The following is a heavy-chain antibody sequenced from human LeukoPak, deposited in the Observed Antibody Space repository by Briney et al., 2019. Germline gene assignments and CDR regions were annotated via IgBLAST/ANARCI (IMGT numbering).Heavy chain of an antibody. CDR3: AFGEFDY. CDR1: GFTFSSYG. V-gene: IGHV3-30*03. CDR2: ISYDGSNE. Sequence: GGSLRLSCAASGFTFSSYGMHWVRQAPGKGLEWVAVISYDGSNEYYADSVKGRFTISRDNSKNTLYLQMNSLRAEDTAVYYCAFGEFDYWGQGTLVTVSS. D-gene: IGHD3-10*01. J-gene: IGHJ4*02.